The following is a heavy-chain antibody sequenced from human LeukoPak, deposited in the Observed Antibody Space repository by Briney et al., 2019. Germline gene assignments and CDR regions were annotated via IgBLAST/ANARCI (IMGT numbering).Heavy chain of an antibody. D-gene: IGHD3-10*01. CDR2: IIPIFGTA. Sequence: ASVKVSCKVSGYTLTELSMHWVRQAPGQGLEWMGGIIPIFGTANYAQKFQGRVTITADESTSTAYMGLSSLRSEDTAVYYCARGKTSGSPNWFDPWGQGTLVTVSS. V-gene: IGHV1-69*13. J-gene: IGHJ5*02. CDR1: GYTLTELS. CDR3: ARGKTSGSPNWFDP.